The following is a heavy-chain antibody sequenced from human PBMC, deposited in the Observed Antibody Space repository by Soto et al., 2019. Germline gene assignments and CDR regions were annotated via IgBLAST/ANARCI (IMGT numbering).Heavy chain of an antibody. D-gene: IGHD2-21*01. CDR1: GFTFSNAG. J-gene: IGHJ5*02. CDR2: IKSKNHGGTT. V-gene: IGHV3-15*01. Sequence: GSLRLSCAASGFTFSNAGVSWVRQAPGKGLEWVARIKSKNHGGTTDYAAPVQGRFTISGDESKNTLYLQMNSLKIEDTAMYYCITRSPYSWGQGALVTSPQ. CDR3: ITRSPYS.